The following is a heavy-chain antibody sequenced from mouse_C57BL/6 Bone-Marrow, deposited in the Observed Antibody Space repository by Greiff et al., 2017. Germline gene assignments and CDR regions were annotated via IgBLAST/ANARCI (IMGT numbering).Heavy chain of an antibody. J-gene: IGHJ1*03. D-gene: IGHD1-1*01. Sequence: EVQGVESGGGLVQPGESLKLSCESNEYEFPSHDMSWVRKTPEKRLELVAAINSDGGSTYYPDTMDRRFIISRDNTKKTLYLQMSSLRSEDTALYYCARHNYGSRRDWYFDVWGTGTTVTVSS. CDR3: ARHNYGSRRDWYFDV. CDR1: EYEFPSHD. V-gene: IGHV5-2*01. CDR2: INSDGGST.